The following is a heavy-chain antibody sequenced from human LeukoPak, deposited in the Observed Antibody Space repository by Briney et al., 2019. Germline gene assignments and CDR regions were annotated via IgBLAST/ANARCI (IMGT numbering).Heavy chain of an antibody. V-gene: IGHV4-59*01. CDR2: IYSSGST. Sequence: SETLSLTCTVSGGSISGYYWSWIRQPPGKGLEWIGYIYSSGSTIYNPSLKSRVTMSVDTSMNQFPLRLSSVTAADTAIYYCARTYGGGVTDAFDIWGQGTIVTVSS. CDR3: ARTYGGGVTDAFDI. J-gene: IGHJ3*02. D-gene: IGHD2-21*01. CDR1: GGSISGYY.